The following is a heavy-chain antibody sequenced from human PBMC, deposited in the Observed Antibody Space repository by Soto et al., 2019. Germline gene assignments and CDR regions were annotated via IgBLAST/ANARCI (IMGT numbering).Heavy chain of an antibody. D-gene: IGHD5-18*01. Sequence: PSETLSLTCTVSGGSISSSSYYWGWIRQPPGKGLEWIGSIYYSGSTYYNPSLKSRVTISVDTSKNQFSLKLSSVTAADTAVYYCARLSAQLXQYYYYYMDVWGKGTTVTVSS. V-gene: IGHV4-39*01. CDR1: GGSISSSSYY. CDR3: ARLSAQLXQYYYYYMDV. J-gene: IGHJ6*03. CDR2: IYYSGST.